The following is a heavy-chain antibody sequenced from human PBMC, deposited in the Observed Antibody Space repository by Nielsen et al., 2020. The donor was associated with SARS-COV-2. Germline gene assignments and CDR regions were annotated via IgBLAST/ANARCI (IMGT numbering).Heavy chain of an antibody. Sequence: SETLSLTCTVSGGSISSGDYYWSWIRQPPGKGLEWIGYIYYSGSTYYNPSLKRRVTISVDTSKNQFSLKLSSVTAADTAVYYCAREAVVVTAPGWFDPWGQGTLVTVSS. D-gene: IGHD2-21*02. V-gene: IGHV4-30-4*01. CDR3: AREAVVVTAPGWFDP. J-gene: IGHJ5*02. CDR1: GGSISSGDYY. CDR2: IYYSGST.